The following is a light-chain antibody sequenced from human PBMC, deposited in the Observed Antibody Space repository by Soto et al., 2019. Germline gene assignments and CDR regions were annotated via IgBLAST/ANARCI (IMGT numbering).Light chain of an antibody. Sequence: DIPITQSPTSLSASVGDRGTSTCQAIERSSRHLNWSQQKKGKAPSLLIHHASSLQSGVPSRFSGSGSGTDFTLYISSLQPEAFATYYCKQSYSPPRETLGEGTNVDIK. J-gene: IGKJ1*01. CDR2: HAS. V-gene: IGKV1-39*01. CDR1: ERSSRH. CDR3: KQSYSPPRET.